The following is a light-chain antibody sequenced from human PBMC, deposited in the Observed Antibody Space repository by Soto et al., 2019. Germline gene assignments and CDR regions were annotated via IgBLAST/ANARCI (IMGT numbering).Light chain of an antibody. CDR1: SSNIGAGYH. CDR2: GDS. V-gene: IGLV1-40*01. CDR3: QSSDSRLSGSDV. Sequence: QYVLTQPPSVCGAPGQGVTISCTGSSSNIGAGYHVHWYQQLPGAAPKLLIFGDSNRPSGVPDRFSGSKSGTSASLAITGLQADDEADYYCQSSDSRLSGSDVFGTGTKVTVL. J-gene: IGLJ1*01.